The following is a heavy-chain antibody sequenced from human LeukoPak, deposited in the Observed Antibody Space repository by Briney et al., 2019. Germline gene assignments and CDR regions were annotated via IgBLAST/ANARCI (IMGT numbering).Heavy chain of an antibody. J-gene: IGHJ5*02. CDR3: ARDYSGGIFWFDP. CDR1: GFTFSSYS. V-gene: IGHV3-21*01. Sequence: GGSLRLSCAASGFTFSSYSVNWVRQAPGKGLEWVSSISSSSSYIYYADSVKGRFTIFRDNAKNSLYLQMNSLRAEDTAVYYCARDYSGGIFWFDPWGQGTLVTVSS. D-gene: IGHD2-15*01. CDR2: ISSSSSYI.